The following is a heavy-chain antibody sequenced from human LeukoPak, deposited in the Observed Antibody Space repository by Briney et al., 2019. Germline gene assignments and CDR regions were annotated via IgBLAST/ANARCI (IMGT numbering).Heavy chain of an antibody. CDR2: SNPSDSYT. D-gene: IGHD2-2*01. J-gene: IGHJ5*02. CDR1: GYSFTSYW. Sequence: PGEPLKISCKGSGYSFTSYWISWVRQMPGKGLEWMGRSNPSDSYTNYSPSFQGHVTISADKSISTAYLQWSSLKASDTAMYYCARDTVVVPAAINWFDPWGQGTLVTVS. CDR3: ARDTVVVPAAINWFDP. V-gene: IGHV5-10-1*01.